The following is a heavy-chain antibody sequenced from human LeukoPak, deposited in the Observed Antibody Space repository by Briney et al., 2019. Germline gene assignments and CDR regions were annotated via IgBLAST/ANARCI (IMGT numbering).Heavy chain of an antibody. D-gene: IGHD7-27*01. J-gene: IGHJ4*02. V-gene: IGHV3-30*04. CDR1: EFTFSSYA. CDR2: ISFDGSNG. CDR3: ARDDPWGYYDS. Sequence: PGGSLRLSCEASEFTFSSYAIHWVRQAPGKGLEWVAVISFDGSNGYYAGSVKGRFTISRDNAKNSVFLEMNSLRDEDTAVYYCARDDPWGYYDSWGQGTLVTVSS.